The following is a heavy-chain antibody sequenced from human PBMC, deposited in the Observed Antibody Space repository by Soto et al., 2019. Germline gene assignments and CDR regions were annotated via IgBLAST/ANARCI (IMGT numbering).Heavy chain of an antibody. CDR2: TFVTGAT. Sequence: QVQLQESGPGLVKSSETLSLICFVSGEALGSGQSYWNWIRQAPGKGLEWIGHTFVTGATKYSAYHNSPVTTSVDTYNSRISLTLTSVAAADSATYFCARGRADSAGGSFGRRMDVWGQGTTVTVSS. J-gene: IGHJ6*02. V-gene: IGHV4-61*01. CDR1: GEALGSGQSY. D-gene: IGHD2-15*01. CDR3: ARGRADSAGGSFGRRMDV.